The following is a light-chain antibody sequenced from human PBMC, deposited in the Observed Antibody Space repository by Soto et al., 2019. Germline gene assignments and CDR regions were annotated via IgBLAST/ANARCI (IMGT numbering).Light chain of an antibody. CDR3: QQCGSSPGT. V-gene: IGKV3-20*01. J-gene: IGKJ5*01. Sequence: EIVLTQSPVTLSLSPGERATLSCRASQSVSSSYLAWYQQKPGQAPRLLIYGASSRATGIPDRFSGSGSGTDFTLTISRLEPEDFAVYYCQQCGSSPGTFGQGTRLEI. CDR1: QSVSSSY. CDR2: GAS.